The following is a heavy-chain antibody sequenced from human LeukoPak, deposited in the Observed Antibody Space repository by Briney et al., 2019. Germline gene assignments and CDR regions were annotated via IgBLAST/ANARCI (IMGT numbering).Heavy chain of an antibody. CDR1: GGSISSYY. CDR2: IYYSGST. Sequence: SETLSLTCTVSGGSISSYYWSWIRQPPGKGLEWIGYIYYSGSTNYNPSLKSRVTISVDTSKNQFSLKLSSVTAAGTAVYYCARGTTEPGSFLWFGELLYPPHFDYWGQGTLVTVSS. CDR3: ARGTTEPGSFLWFGELLYPPHFDY. V-gene: IGHV4-59*01. D-gene: IGHD3-10*01. J-gene: IGHJ4*02.